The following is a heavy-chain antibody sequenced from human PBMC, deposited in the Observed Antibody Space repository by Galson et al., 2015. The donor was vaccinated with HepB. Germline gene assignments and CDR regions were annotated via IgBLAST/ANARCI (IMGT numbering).Heavy chain of an antibody. Sequence: SETLSLTCTVSGGSISSYYWSWIRQPPGKGLEWVGYVYYIGTTNYNPSLKSRVTISVDTSKNQFSLKLSSVTAADPAVYYCARHPGLAYFDYWGQGTLVAVSS. J-gene: IGHJ4*02. CDR2: VYYIGTT. CDR1: GGSISSYY. V-gene: IGHV4-59*08. CDR3: ARHPGLAYFDY. D-gene: IGHD3-10*01.